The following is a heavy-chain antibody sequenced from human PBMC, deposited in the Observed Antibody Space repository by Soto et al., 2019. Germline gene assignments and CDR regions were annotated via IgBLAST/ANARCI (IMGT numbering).Heavy chain of an antibody. CDR1: GGSISSGGYY. CDR3: ARDNGYYDILTGYSLGAYNWFDP. J-gene: IGHJ5*02. V-gene: IGHV4-31*03. CDR2: IYYSGST. Sequence: SETLSLTCTVSGGSISSGGYYWSWIRQHPGKGLEWIGYIYYSGSTYYNPSLKSRVTISVDTSKNQFSLKLSSVTAADTVVYYCARDNGYYDILTGYSLGAYNWFDPWGQGTLVTVSS. D-gene: IGHD3-9*01.